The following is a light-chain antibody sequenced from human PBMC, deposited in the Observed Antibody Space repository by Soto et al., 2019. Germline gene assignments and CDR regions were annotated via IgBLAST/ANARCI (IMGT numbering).Light chain of an antibody. V-gene: IGKV3-20*01. Sequence: EIVLTHSPGTLSLSPGERATLSCRASQSVSSSYLAWYQQKPGQAPRLLIYGASSRATGIPDRFSGSGSGTDFTLTISRLEPEDFAMYYCQQYGSSPNTFGPGTKVDIK. J-gene: IGKJ3*01. CDR2: GAS. CDR3: QQYGSSPNT. CDR1: QSVSSSY.